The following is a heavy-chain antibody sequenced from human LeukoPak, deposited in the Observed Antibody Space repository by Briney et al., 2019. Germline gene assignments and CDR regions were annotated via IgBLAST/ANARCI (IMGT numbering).Heavy chain of an antibody. V-gene: IGHV4-34*01. Sequence: SETLSLTCAVYGGSFSGYYWSWIRQPPGKGLEWIGEINHSGSTNYNPSLKSRVTISVDTSKNQFSLKLSSVTAADTAVYYCASAQGGYSGYDNDYWGQGTLVTDSS. CDR3: ASAQGGYSGYDNDY. CDR2: INHSGST. J-gene: IGHJ4*02. D-gene: IGHD5-12*01. CDR1: GGSFSGYY.